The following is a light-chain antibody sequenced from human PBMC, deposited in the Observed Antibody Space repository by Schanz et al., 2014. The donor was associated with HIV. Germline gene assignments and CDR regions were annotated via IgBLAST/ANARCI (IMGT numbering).Light chain of an antibody. CDR2: DVT. CDR3: STYTTSKTWV. J-gene: IGLJ3*02. Sequence: QSALTQPASVSGSPGQSISISCTGTSSDVGGYNYVSWYQQHPGKAPKLMIYDVTSRPSGVSARFSASKTGETASLTISGLQAEDEAEYYCSTYTTSKTWVFGGGTKVTVL. CDR1: SSDVGGYNY. V-gene: IGLV2-14*03.